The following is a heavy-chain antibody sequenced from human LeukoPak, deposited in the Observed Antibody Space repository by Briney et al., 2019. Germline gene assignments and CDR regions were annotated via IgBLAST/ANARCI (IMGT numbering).Heavy chain of an antibody. CDR2: IIPIFGTA. CDR1: GGTFSSYA. D-gene: IGHD1-26*01. CDR3: ATAVVGAADFDY. J-gene: IGHJ4*01. V-gene: IGHV1-69*01. Sequence: SVKVSCKASGGTFSSYAISWVRQAPGQGLEWMGGIIPIFGTANYAQKFQGRVTITADESTSTAYMELSSLRAEDTAVYYCATAVVGAADFDYWGQEPWSPSPQ.